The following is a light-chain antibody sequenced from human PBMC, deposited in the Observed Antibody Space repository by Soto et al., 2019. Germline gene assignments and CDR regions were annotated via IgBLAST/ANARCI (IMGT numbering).Light chain of an antibody. CDR3: CSYAISGTSRV. CDR1: SSDVGSHNV. CDR2: EGS. Sequence: QSVLTQPASVSGSPGQSITNSCTGTSSDVGSHNVVSWYQQHPGKAPKLMIYEGSKRPSGVSNRFSGSKSGNTASLTISGLQAEDEADHYCCSYAISGTSRVFGGGTKLTVL. J-gene: IGLJ2*01. V-gene: IGLV2-23*01.